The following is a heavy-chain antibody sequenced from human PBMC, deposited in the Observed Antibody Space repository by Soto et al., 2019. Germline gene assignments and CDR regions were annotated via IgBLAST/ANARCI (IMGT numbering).Heavy chain of an antibody. CDR3: ARHLSVAAAAPSPYYYYYGMDV. CDR1: GGSISSSRYS. V-gene: IGHV4-39*01. CDR2: IYYSGST. Sequence: SDTLSLTCTVSGGSISSSRYSWGWIRQPPGKGLEWIGSIYYSGSTYYNPSLKSRVTISVDTSKNQFSLKLSSVTAADTAVYYCARHLSVAAAAPSPYYYYYGMDVWGQGTTVTAP. J-gene: IGHJ6*02. D-gene: IGHD6-13*01.